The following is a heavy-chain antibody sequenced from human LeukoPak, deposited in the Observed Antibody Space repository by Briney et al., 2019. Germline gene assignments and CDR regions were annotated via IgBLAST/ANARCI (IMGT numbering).Heavy chain of an antibody. V-gene: IGHV3-11*03. J-gene: IGHJ4*02. D-gene: IGHD6-19*01. CDR2: ISSRSHYT. CDR3: AKRRYSSGGTFDY. CDR1: GFTFSDYY. Sequence: GGSLRLSCAASGFTFSDYYMSWIRQAPGKGLEWISYISSRSHYTNYADSVRGRFTVSRDNARNTLYLQMNSLRAEDTAVYYCAKRRYSSGGTFDYWGQGTLVTVSS.